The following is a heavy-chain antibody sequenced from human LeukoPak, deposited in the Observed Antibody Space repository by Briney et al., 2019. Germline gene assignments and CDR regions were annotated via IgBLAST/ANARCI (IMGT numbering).Heavy chain of an antibody. CDR2: ISWNSGSI. CDR1: GFTFDDYA. Sequence: GRSLRLSCAASGFTFDDYAMHWVRQAPGKGLEWVSGISWNSGSIGYADSVKGRFTISRDNAKNSLYLQMNSLRAEDTAVYYCARAGNYYGRHTNWFDPWGQGTLVTVSS. D-gene: IGHD3-10*01. V-gene: IGHV3-9*01. CDR3: ARAGNYYGRHTNWFDP. J-gene: IGHJ5*02.